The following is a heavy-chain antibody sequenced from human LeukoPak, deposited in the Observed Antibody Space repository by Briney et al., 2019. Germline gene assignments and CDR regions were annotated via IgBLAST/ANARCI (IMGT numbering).Heavy chain of an antibody. Sequence: GGSLRLSRAASGFNVSSNYMSWVRQAPGKGLEWVSVIYNDGSTYYADSVKGRFIISRDNSKNTLYLQMNSLRAEDTAVYYCANPAPYSSSSRDYWGQGTLVTVSS. CDR3: ANPAPYSSSSRDY. CDR2: IYNDGST. D-gene: IGHD6-13*01. CDR1: GFNVSSNY. J-gene: IGHJ4*02. V-gene: IGHV3-66*01.